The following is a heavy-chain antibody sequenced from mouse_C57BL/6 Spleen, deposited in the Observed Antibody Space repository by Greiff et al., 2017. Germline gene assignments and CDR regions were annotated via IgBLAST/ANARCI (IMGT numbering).Heavy chain of an antibody. V-gene: IGHV14-2*01. D-gene: IGHD1-1*01. Sequence: VQLKQSGAELVKPGASVKLSCTASGFNIKDYYMHWVKQRTEQGLEWIGRIDPEDGETKYAPTFQGKATLTADTSSNTAYLQLSSLTSEDTAVYYCARPTVVDPYDVDYWGQGTTLTVSS. J-gene: IGHJ2*01. CDR3: ARPTVVDPYDVDY. CDR2: IDPEDGET. CDR1: GFNIKDYY.